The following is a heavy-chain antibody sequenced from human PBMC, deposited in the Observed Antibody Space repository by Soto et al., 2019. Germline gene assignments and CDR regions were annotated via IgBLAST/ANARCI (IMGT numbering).Heavy chain of an antibody. V-gene: IGHV3-23*01. CDR1: GFTFSSYA. Sequence: GSLRLSCAASGFTFSSYAMSWVRQAPGKGLEWVSAISGSGGSTYYADSVKGRFTISRDNSKNTLYLQMNSLRAEDTAVYYSAKGPQLDDAFDIWGKGTMVTVS. D-gene: IGHD6-13*01. CDR2: ISGSGGST. CDR3: AKGPQLDDAFDI. J-gene: IGHJ3*02.